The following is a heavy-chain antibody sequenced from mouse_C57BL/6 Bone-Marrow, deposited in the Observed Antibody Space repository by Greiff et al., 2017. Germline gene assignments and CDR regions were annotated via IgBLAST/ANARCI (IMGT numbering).Heavy chain of an antibody. CDR1: GFTFTDYY. D-gene: IGHD2-12*01. V-gene: IGHV7-3*02. CDR2: IRNKANGSTT. CDR3: ARRYNYAMDY. Sequence: EVQLVESGGGLVQPGGSLRLSCATSGFTFTDYYMSWVRQPPGKALEWLGFIRNKANGSTTEYSASVKGRFTISRDNSQRILYLQMNTLRAEDSATYYCARRYNYAMDYWGQGTSVTVSS. J-gene: IGHJ4*01.